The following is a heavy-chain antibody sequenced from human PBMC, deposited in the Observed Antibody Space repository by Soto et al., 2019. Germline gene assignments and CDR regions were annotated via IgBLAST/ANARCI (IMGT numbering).Heavy chain of an antibody. D-gene: IGHD5-18*01. Sequence: PGGSLRLSCAASGFTFSNYLMSWVRQAPGKGLEWVANIKPDGSTKNYVDSVKGRFTISRDNAKNSLYLQMNSLRAEDTAVYYCAKAHREVNTATERDVWGQGTTVTVSS. CDR2: IKPDGSTK. CDR3: AKAHREVNTATERDV. CDR1: GFTFSNYL. V-gene: IGHV3-7*05. J-gene: IGHJ6*02.